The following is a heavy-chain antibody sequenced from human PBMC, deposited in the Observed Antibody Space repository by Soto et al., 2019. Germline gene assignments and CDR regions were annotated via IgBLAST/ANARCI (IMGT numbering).Heavy chain of an antibody. CDR2: IYYSGST. J-gene: IGHJ6*03. CDR1: GASISSRSYD. Sequence: SGTLALTCTVSGASISSRSYDGGWIRQPPGKGLEWIGSIYYSGSTYYNPSLKSRVTISVDTSKNQFSLKLSSVTAADTAVYYCARPLNYYYYMDVWGKGTTVTVSS. V-gene: IGHV4-39*01. CDR3: ARPLNYYYYMDV.